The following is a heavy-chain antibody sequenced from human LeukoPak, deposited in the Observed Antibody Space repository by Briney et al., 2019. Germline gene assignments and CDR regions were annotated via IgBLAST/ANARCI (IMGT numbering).Heavy chain of an antibody. CDR3: ASRYFDWLTRHWTGLDY. CDR2: IYHSGST. CDR1: GGSISSGGYS. V-gene: IGHV4-30-2*01. Sequence: PSQTLSLTCAVSGGSISSGGYSWSWIRQPPGKGLEWIGYIYHSGSTYYNPSLKSRVTISVGRSKNQFSLKLSSVTAADTAVYYCASRYFDWLTRHWTGLDYWGQGTLVTVSS. D-gene: IGHD3-9*01. J-gene: IGHJ4*02.